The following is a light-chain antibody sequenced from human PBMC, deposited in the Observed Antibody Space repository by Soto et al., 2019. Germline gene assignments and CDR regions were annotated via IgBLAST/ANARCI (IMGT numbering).Light chain of an antibody. Sequence: QSALTQPPSVSGSPGQSVTISCTGTSSDVGSYNRVSWYQQPPGTAPKLTIYEVNNRPSGVPDRFSGSKSGNTASLTISGLQAEDEADYYCCSYTTSDTLVFGGGTKVTVL. CDR1: SSDVGSYNR. CDR2: EVN. J-gene: IGLJ2*01. V-gene: IGLV2-18*02. CDR3: CSYTTSDTLV.